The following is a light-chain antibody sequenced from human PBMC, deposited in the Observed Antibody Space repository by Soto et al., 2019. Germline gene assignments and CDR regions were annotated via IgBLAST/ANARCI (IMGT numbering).Light chain of an antibody. V-gene: IGKV1-33*01. CDR2: DAS. CDR1: QDINKN. Sequence: IHMTQSASSLSASVGYRVTITCQASQDINKNLIWYQQKPGKAPKLLIYDASDLETGVPSRFSGSGYGTGFNFTISSLQTEDFATYYCQQYESLPLTFGQGTRLEIK. CDR3: QQYESLPLT. J-gene: IGKJ5*01.